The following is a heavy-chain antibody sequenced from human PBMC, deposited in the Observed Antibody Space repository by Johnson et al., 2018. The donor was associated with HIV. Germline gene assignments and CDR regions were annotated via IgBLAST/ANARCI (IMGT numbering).Heavy chain of an antibody. CDR2: ISYDGSNK. Sequence: QMLLVESGGGLVKPGGSLRLSCAASRFTFSDYYMSWVRQAPGKGLEWVAVISYDGSNKYYADSVKGRFTISRDNSKNTLYLQMNSLKAGDTAVYYCARGRDYYGSIDAFDIWGQGTLVTVSS. V-gene: IGHV3-30*14. CDR3: ARGRDYYGSIDAFDI. J-gene: IGHJ3*02. D-gene: IGHD3-10*01. CDR1: RFTFSDYY.